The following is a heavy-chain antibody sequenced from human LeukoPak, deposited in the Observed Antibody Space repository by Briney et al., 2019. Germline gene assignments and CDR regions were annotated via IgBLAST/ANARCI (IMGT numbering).Heavy chain of an antibody. V-gene: IGHV3-23*01. J-gene: IGHJ4*02. CDR3: AKDAGFVGATCFDY. D-gene: IGHD1-26*01. Sequence: GGSLRLSCAASGFTFSSYAMSWVRQAPGKGLEWVSAISGSGGSTYYAYSVKGRFTISRDNSKSTLYLQMNSLRAEDTAVYYCAKDAGFVGATCFDYWGQGTLVTVSS. CDR2: ISGSGGST. CDR1: GFTFSSYA.